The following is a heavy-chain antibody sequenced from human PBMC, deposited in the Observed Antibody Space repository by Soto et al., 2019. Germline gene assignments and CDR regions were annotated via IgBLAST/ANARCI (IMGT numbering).Heavy chain of an antibody. J-gene: IGHJ1*01. V-gene: IGHV4-31*03. Sequence: QVQLQESGPGLVKPSQTLSLTCTVSGGSVSGGVYYWNWIRQHPEKGLEWIGYIYYSGSTYYNPSLRSRVTISADTSKNQFSLKLSSVTVADTAVYYCARSSVAGAGYFQLWGQGTQVIVSS. CDR1: GGSVSGGVYY. CDR3: ARSSVAGAGYFQL. CDR2: IYYSGST. D-gene: IGHD6-19*01.